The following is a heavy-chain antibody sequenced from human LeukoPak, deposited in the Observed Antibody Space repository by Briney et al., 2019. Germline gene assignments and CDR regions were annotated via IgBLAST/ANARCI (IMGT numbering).Heavy chain of an antibody. D-gene: IGHD3-3*01. CDR2: IRGSDIST. CDR1: GFTFSSYA. J-gene: IGHJ1*01. Sequence: GGSLRLSCAASGFTFSSYAMSWVRQAPGKGLEWVSTIRGSDISTYYADSVKGRFTISRDNSKNSLYLQMNSQRAEDTAIYYCAKTYSDFWSGYFRYFQHWGRGTLVTVSS. CDR3: AKTYSDFWSGYFRYFQH. V-gene: IGHV3-23*01.